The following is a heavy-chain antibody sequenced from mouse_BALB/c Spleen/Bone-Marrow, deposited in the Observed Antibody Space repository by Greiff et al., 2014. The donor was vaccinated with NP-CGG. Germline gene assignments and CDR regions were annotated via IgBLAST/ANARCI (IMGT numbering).Heavy chain of an antibody. Sequence: VQLQESGPELVKPGALVKISCKASGYTFTSYDINWVKQRPGQGLEWIGWIYPGDGSTKYNEKFKGKATLTADKSSSTAYMQLSSLTAENSAVDVCARSGDSSGYGFAYWGQGTLVTVSA. J-gene: IGHJ3*01. D-gene: IGHD3-2*01. CDR3: ARSGDSSGYGFAY. CDR1: GYTFTSYD. V-gene: IGHV1S56*01. CDR2: IYPGDGST.